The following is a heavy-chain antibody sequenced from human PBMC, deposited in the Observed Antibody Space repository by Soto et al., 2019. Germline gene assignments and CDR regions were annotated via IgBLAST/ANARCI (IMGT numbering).Heavy chain of an antibody. CDR2: LSGDNGDI. CDR1: NYTFNSYG. CDR3: AGSRGFGCDF. J-gene: IGHJ4*02. D-gene: IGHD2-15*01. V-gene: IGHV1-18*01. Sequence: QVQLVQSGDELKKPAASVKVSCKASNYTFNSYGIIWVRKTPGQVLEWMGWLSGDNGDIKYAQKFQGIVTMTTEISTSTVYMELRSLSSVDTAVYFCAGSRGFGCDFLGQGTMVTVSS.